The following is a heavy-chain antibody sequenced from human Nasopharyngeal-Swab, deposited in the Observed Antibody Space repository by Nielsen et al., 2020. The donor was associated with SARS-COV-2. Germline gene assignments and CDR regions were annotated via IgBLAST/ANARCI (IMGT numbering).Heavy chain of an antibody. V-gene: IGHV3-30*18. J-gene: IGHJ6*02. CDR1: GFTFSSYG. CDR2: ISYDGSNK. Sequence: GESLKISCAASGFTFSSYGMHWVRQAPGKGLEWVAVISYDGSNKYYADSVKGRFTISRDNSKNTPYLQMNSLRAEDTAVYYCAKRRMDVWGQGTTVTVSS. CDR3: AKRRMDV.